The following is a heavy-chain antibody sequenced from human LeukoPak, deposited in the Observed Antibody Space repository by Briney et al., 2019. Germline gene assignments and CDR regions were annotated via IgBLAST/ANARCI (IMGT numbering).Heavy chain of an antibody. V-gene: IGHV3-21*01. CDR3: AREIALAGLNDY. CDR1: GFTFSSYS. J-gene: IGHJ4*02. Sequence: GGSLRLSCAASGFTFSSYSMNWVRQAPGKGLEWVSSISSSSSYIYYADSVKGRFTISRDNAKNSLYLQVNSLRAEDTAVYYCAREIALAGLNDYWGQGTLVTVSS. D-gene: IGHD6-19*01. CDR2: ISSSSSYI.